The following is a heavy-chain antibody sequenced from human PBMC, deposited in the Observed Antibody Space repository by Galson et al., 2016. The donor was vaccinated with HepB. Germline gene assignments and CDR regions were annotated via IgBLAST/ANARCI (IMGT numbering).Heavy chain of an antibody. Sequence: SLRLPCAASAFTFSSHAMHWVRQAPGKGLEWVAYISYDGSKKDYTDSVKGRFAISRDNAKNTLYLQMNSLRAEDMGVYYCARGSYYYIKHGMDVWGQGTTVTVSS. J-gene: IGHJ6*02. CDR1: AFTFSSHA. CDR3: ARGSYYYIKHGMDV. D-gene: IGHD3-10*01. CDR2: ISYDGSKK. V-gene: IGHV3-30*09.